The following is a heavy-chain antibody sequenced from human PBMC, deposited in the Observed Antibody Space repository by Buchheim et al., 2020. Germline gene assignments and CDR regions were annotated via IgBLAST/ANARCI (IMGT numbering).Heavy chain of an antibody. V-gene: IGHV4-61*02. CDR2: IYINGRT. CDR1: GDSITSDDYY. Sequence: QAQLQESGPGLVKPSQTLSLTCTVSGDSITSDDYYWTWIRQPAGKGLEWIGRIYINGRTSYSPSLKSRVTISLDTSKNQFSLKLSSMTAADTAVYYCARDRTGLGWFDPWGQGTL. J-gene: IGHJ5*02. D-gene: IGHD3/OR15-3a*01. CDR3: ARDRTGLGWFDP.